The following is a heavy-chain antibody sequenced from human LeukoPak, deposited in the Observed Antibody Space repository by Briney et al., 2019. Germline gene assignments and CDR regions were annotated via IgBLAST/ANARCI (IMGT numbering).Heavy chain of an antibody. J-gene: IGHJ4*02. D-gene: IGHD1-26*01. V-gene: IGHV4-38-2*01. CDR3: ARARGGTYADFDY. CDR1: SYSISSGFD. Sequence: SETLSLTCAVSSYSISSGFDWGWIGQPPGTGLEWIGRIYYSGTTYYNPSLKSRVTIPVDTSKNQFSLKLSSVTAADTAVYYCARARGGTYADFDYWGQGTLVTVSS. CDR2: IYYSGTT.